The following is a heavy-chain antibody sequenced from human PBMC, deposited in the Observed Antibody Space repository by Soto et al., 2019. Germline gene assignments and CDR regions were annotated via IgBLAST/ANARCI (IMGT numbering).Heavy chain of an antibody. CDR2: IRTKANSYAT. Sequence: GGSLRLSCAASGFTFSGSAMHWVRQASGKGLEWVGRIRTKANSYATAYAASVTGRFTISRDDSKNTAYLQMNSLETEDTAVYYCTRPNGASVYSFDYWGQGTLVTVSS. V-gene: IGHV3-73*01. D-gene: IGHD4-4*01. CDR3: TRPNGASVYSFDY. J-gene: IGHJ4*02. CDR1: GFTFSGSA.